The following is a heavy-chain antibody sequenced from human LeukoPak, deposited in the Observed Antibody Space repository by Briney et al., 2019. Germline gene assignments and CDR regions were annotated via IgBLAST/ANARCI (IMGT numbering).Heavy chain of an antibody. CDR3: AKDRRYNWNDGDDY. V-gene: IGHV3-23*01. CDR1: GLSLSTYA. D-gene: IGHD1-1*01. Sequence: GGSLTLSCAPSGLSLSTYAVSWARQARGKGLEWVLVISGGCGSTYYAESVKGRFTISRDNSKNTLYLQMTSLRAEDTAVYYCAKDRRYNWNDGDDYWGQGTLVTVSS. CDR2: ISGGCGST. J-gene: IGHJ4*02.